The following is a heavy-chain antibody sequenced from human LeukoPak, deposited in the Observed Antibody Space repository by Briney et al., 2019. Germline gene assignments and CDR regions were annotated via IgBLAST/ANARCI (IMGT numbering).Heavy chain of an antibody. CDR3: AKTPPVSPYYFDY. J-gene: IGHJ4*02. V-gene: IGHV1-2*02. Sequence: ASVKVSCKASGYTFTGYYMHWVRQAPGQGLEWMGWINPNSGGTNYAQRFQGRVTMTRDTSINTVYMELSRLRSDDTAVYYCAKTPPVSPYYFDYWGQGTLVTVSS. CDR1: GYTFTGYY. D-gene: IGHD3-16*01. CDR2: INPNSGGT.